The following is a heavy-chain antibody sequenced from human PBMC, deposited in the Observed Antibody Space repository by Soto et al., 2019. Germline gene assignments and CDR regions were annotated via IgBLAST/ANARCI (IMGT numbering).Heavy chain of an antibody. J-gene: IGHJ4*02. CDR1: GFTFRSYA. CDR3: AKGRSGYDFDH. CDR2: ISGRGDST. D-gene: IGHD5-12*01. V-gene: IGHV3-23*01. Sequence: PGGSLRLSCAASGFTFRSYAMSWARQAPGKGLEWVSGISGRGDSTYYADSVKGRFTISRDNSKNTLYLQMNSLRGEDTAVYYCAKGRSGYDFDHWGQGTLVT.